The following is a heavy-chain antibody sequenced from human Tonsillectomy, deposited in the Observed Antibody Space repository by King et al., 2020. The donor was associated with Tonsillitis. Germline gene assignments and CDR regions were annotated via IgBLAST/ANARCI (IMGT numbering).Heavy chain of an antibody. J-gene: IGHJ6*02. D-gene: IGHD6-13*01. CDR1: GGTFSSYA. V-gene: IGHV1-69*01. Sequence: QLVQSGAEVKKPGSSVKVSCKASGGTFSSYAISWVRQAPGQGLEWMGGIIPIFGTANYAQKFQGRVTITADESTSTAYIELSSLRSEDTAVYYCARGGSSSWYVYYYGMDVWGQGTTVTVSS. CDR3: ARGGSSSWYVYYYGMDV. CDR2: IIPIFGTA.